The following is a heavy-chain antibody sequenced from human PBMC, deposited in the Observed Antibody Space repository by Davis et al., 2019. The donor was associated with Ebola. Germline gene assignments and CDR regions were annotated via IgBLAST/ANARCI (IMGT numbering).Heavy chain of an antibody. Sequence: SETLSLTCTVSGGSISSGGYYWSWIRQHPGKGLEWIGYIYYSGSTNYNPSLKSRVTISVDTSKNQFSLKLSSVTAADTAVYYCARVQGLVAGSSGWYYGMDVWGQGTTVTVSS. CDR3: ARVQGLVAGSSGWYYGMDV. V-gene: IGHV4-61*08. J-gene: IGHJ6*02. CDR2: IYYSGST. CDR1: GGSISSGGYY. D-gene: IGHD6-19*01.